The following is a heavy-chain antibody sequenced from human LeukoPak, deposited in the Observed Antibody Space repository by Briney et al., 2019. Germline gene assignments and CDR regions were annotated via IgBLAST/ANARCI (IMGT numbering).Heavy chain of an antibody. CDR1: GGSFSSGSYY. CDR3: ARELGYCSSTSCRNHDAFDI. V-gene: IGHV4-61*01. D-gene: IGHD2-2*01. CDR2: IYYSGST. J-gene: IGHJ3*02. Sequence: SETLSLTCTVSGGSFSSGSYYWSWIRQPPGKGLEWIVYIYYSGSTNYNPSLKSRVTISVDTSKNQFSLKLSSVTAADTAVYYCARELGYCSSTSCRNHDAFDIWGQGTMVTVSS.